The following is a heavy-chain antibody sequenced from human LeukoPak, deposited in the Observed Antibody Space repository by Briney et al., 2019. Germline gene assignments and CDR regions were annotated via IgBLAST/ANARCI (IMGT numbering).Heavy chain of an antibody. D-gene: IGHD2-21*02. V-gene: IGHV3-23*01. CDR1: GFMFTSYA. CDR2: ISGSATGS. J-gene: IGHJ6*02. Sequence: GVSLRLSCEASGFMFTSYALAWVRQSPGKGLEWVSGISGSATGSYYADSVQGRFTISRDNSKNTLSLQMNSLKVEDTALYYCARYCGGDCNYYYGLDVWGQGTTVIVSS. CDR3: ARYCGGDCNYYYGLDV.